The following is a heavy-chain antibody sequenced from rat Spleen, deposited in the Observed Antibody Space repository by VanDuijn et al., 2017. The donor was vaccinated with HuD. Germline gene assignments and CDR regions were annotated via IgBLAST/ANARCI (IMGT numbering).Heavy chain of an antibody. J-gene: IGHJ1*01. CDR3: ARHPPWEPYWYFDF. CDR2: ISTGGGNT. V-gene: IGHV5S23*01. D-gene: IGHD5-1*01. CDR1: GFTFSDYD. Sequence: EVQLVESDGGLVQPGRSLKLSCAASGFTFSDYDMAWVRQAPTKGLEWIASISTGGGNTYYRDSVKGRFTISRDNAKSTLYLQMDSLRSEDTATYCWARHPPWEPYWYFDFWGPGTMVTVSS.